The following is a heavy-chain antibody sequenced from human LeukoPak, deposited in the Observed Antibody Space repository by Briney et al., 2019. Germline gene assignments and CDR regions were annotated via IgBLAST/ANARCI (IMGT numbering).Heavy chain of an antibody. J-gene: IGHJ4*02. V-gene: IGHV1-18*01. CDR1: GYTFTSYG. CDR3: ARDSSVEDQLVLQFDFDY. D-gene: IGHD6-13*01. CDR2: ISAYNGNT. Sequence: ASVKVSCKASGYTFTSYGISWVRQAPGQGLEWMGWISAYNGNTNYAQKLQGRVTMTTDTSTSTAYMELRSLRSDDTAVYYCARDSSVEDQLVLQFDFDYWGQGTLVTVSS.